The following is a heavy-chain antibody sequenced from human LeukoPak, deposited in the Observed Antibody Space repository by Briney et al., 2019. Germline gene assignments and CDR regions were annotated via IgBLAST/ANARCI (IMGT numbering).Heavy chain of an antibody. CDR1: GFTFSSYG. D-gene: IGHD4-17*01. CDR3: AKDYGALSYYYYGMDV. V-gene: IGHV3-30*18. CDR2: ISYDGSNK. Sequence: GGSLRLSCAASGFTFSSYGMHWVRQAPGKGLEWVAVISYDGSNKYYADSVKGRFTISRDNSKNTLYLQMNRLRAEDTAVYYCAKDYGALSYYYYGMDVWGQGTTVTVSS. J-gene: IGHJ6*02.